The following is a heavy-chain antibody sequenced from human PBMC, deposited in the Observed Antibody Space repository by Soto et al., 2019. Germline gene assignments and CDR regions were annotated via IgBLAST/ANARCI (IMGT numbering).Heavy chain of an antibody. V-gene: IGHV3-66*01. J-gene: IGHJ1*01. CDR2: IYSGGST. Sequence: GGSLRLSCAASGFTVSSNYMSWVRQAPGKGLEWVSVIYSGGSTYYADSVKGRFTTSRDNSKSTLYLQMNSLRAEDTAVYYCARDRVESGYPEYFQHWGQGTLVTVS. D-gene: IGHD3-22*01. CDR3: ARDRVESGYPEYFQH. CDR1: GFTVSSNY.